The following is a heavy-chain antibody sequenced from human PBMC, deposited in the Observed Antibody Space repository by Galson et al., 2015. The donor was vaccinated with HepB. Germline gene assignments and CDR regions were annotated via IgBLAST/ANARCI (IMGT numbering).Heavy chain of an antibody. CDR3: ARDSKYQLQKDAFDI. CDR2: ISGYNGNT. D-gene: IGHD2-2*01. Sequence: SVKVSCKASGYTFSSYSINWVRQAPGQGLEWMGWISGYNGNTNYAQKFQGRVSMTTDTSTSTAYMELRSLRSDDTAVYYCARDSKYQLQKDAFDIWGQGTTVTVSS. V-gene: IGHV1-18*04. J-gene: IGHJ3*02. CDR1: GYTFSSYS.